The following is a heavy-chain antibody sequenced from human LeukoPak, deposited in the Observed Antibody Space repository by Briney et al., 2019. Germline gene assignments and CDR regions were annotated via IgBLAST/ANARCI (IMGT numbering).Heavy chain of an antibody. V-gene: IGHV4-39*01. CDR3: ASPEQWLALFDY. CDR1: GGSISSSSYY. Sequence: PSETLSLTCTVSGGSISSSSYYWGWIRQPPGTGLEWIGSIYYSGSTYYNPSLKSRVTISVDTSKNQFSLKLSSVTAADTAVYYCASPEQWLALFDYWGQGTLVTVSS. CDR2: IYYSGST. J-gene: IGHJ4*02. D-gene: IGHD6-19*01.